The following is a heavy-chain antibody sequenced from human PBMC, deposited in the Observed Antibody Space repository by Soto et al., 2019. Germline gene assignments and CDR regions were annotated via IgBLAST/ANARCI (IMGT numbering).Heavy chain of an antibody. CDR2: IYYSERTSYNSGST. Sequence: SETLSLTCTVSGDSMTSSSYYWGWIRQPPGKGLEWIGSIYYSERTSYNSGSTYYSPSLKSRVTISGDTSKSQFSLKLSSVTAADTAVYYCARHTRNQFDPWGEGTLVTVSS. V-gene: IGHV4-39*01. J-gene: IGHJ5*02. CDR3: ARHTRNQFDP. CDR1: GDSMTSSSYY.